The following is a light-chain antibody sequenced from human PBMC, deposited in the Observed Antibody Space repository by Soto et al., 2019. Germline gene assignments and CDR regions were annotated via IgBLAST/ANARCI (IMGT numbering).Light chain of an antibody. Sequence: EIVLTQSPGTLSLSPGERATLSCRASQSVSNNYLAWYQQKPGQAPRLLISGASNRATGIPDRFSGSGSGTDFTLAISRLEPEDFAVYYCQQYGTSPFTFGQGTKVEIK. CDR1: QSVSNNY. V-gene: IGKV3-20*01. J-gene: IGKJ1*01. CDR2: GAS. CDR3: QQYGTSPFT.